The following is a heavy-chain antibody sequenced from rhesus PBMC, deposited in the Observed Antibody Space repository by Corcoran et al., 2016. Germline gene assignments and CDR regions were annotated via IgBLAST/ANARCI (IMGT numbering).Heavy chain of an antibody. V-gene: IGHV4-147*01. CDR1: GDSINSYY. Sequence: QVQLQESGPGLVTPSETLSLTCAVSGDSINSYYWTWIRQPPGKGLEWIGRIYGSKGNTNYNPSLRSRVTISRDTSKNQFYLKLNSVTAADTAIYYCARCGFAAGRLYFDFWGQGVLVTVSS. J-gene: IGHJ4*01. D-gene: IGHD6-13*01. CDR3: ARCGFAAGRLYFDF. CDR2: IYGSKGNT.